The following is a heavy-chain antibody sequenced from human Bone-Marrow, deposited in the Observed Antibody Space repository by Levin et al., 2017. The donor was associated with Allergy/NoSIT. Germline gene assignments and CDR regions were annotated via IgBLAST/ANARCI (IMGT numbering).Heavy chain of an antibody. J-gene: IGHJ2*01. V-gene: IGHV3-23*01. Sequence: GESLKISCAASGFTFSSYAMSWVRQAPGKGLEWVSAISGSGGSTYYADSVKGRFTISRDNSKNTLYLQMNSLRAEDTAVYYCAKDLTAPVRNWYFDRWGRGTLVTVSS. D-gene: IGHD1-14*01. CDR1: GFTFSSYA. CDR2: ISGSGGST. CDR3: AKDLTAPVRNWYFDR.